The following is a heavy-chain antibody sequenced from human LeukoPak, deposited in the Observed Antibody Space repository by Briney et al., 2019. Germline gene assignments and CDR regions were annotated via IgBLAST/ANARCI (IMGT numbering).Heavy chain of an antibody. V-gene: IGHV3-7*01. CDR1: GFLFSRYW. J-gene: IGHJ4*02. D-gene: IGHD1-14*01. Sequence: GGSLRLSCAASGFLFSRYWMSWVRQAPGEGLEWVANIKEDGSEKYYVESMKGRFTISRDNVKNSLYLQINSLRAEDTAVYYCARDSFETDIDYWGQGTLVTVSS. CDR2: IKEDGSEK. CDR3: ARDSFETDIDY.